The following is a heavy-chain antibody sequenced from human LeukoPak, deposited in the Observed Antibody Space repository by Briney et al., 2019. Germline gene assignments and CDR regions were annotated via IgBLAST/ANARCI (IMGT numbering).Heavy chain of an antibody. CDR3: ARLAGENGGELDY. CDR1: GFTISGSA. J-gene: IGHJ4*02. Sequence: GGSLRLSCAASGFTISGSAMHWVRKTSGTGLERVGRIRSKANNYATAYEASVKGRFTISRDDSKNTAYLQMDRLKTEDTAMYYCARLAGENGGELDYWGQETLVTVSS. CDR2: IRSKANNYAT. V-gene: IGHV3-73*01. D-gene: IGHD3-16*01.